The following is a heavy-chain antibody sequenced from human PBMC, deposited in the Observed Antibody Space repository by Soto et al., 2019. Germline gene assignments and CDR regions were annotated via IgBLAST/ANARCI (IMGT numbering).Heavy chain of an antibody. D-gene: IGHD3-9*01. CDR1: GFTFSSYA. V-gene: IGHV3-23*01. CDR3: AKDGNPIPYLTGYYRLGWFDP. CDR2: ISGSGGST. J-gene: IGHJ5*02. Sequence: GGSLRLSCAASGFTFSSYAMSWVRQAPGKGLEWVSAISGSGGSTYYADSVKGRFTISRDNSKNTLYLQMNSLRAEDTAVYYCAKDGNPIPYLTGYYRLGWFDPWGQGTLVTVSS.